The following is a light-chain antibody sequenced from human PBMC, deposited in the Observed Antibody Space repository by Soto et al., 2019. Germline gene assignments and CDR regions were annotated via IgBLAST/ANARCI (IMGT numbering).Light chain of an antibody. V-gene: IGKV1D-13*01. Sequence: IQMTQSPSPLSASVVDRVTITCQASQGISSYLAWYQQKPGKAPKLLIYDASNLETGVPSRFSGSGSGTDFTLTISSLQPEDFATYYCQQYNDCPLTFGQGTKVDIK. CDR2: DAS. J-gene: IGKJ1*01. CDR1: QGISSY. CDR3: QQYNDCPLT.